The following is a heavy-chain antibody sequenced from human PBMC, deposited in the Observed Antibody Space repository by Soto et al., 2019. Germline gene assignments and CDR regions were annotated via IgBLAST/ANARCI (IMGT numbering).Heavy chain of an antibody. V-gene: IGHV2-5*01. J-gene: IGHJ3*02. Sequence: QITLKESGPTLVKPTQTLTLTCTISGFSLITSGVGVGWIRQPPGKALEWLALIYWYGDRRYSPSLKSRLTITKDTPRNQVVLTMTNMDPVDTATYFCAQRQTTMVRGANAFDIWGQGTLVTVSS. CDR1: GFSLITSGVG. D-gene: IGHD3-10*01. CDR2: IYWYGDR. CDR3: AQRQTTMVRGANAFDI.